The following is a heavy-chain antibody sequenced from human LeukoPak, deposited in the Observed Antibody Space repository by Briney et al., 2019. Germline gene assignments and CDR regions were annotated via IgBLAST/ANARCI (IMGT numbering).Heavy chain of an antibody. CDR3: AKSGGYGLIDY. CDR2: IYYSGST. CDR1: GASVSGSAYY. V-gene: IGHV4-39*01. Sequence: AETLSLTCTVSGASVSGSAYYWGWIRQPPGKGLEWIGNIYYSGSTYYNESLESRVTISIDTSKNQFSLKLNSVTAADTAMYYCAKSGGYGLIDYWGQGTLVTVSS. D-gene: IGHD1-26*01. J-gene: IGHJ4*02.